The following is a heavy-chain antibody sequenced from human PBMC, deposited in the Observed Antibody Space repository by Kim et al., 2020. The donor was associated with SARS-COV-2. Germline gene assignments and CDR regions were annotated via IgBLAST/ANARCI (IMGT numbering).Heavy chain of an antibody. CDR3: ARPSPNTMSYYDSSGYLRDFDY. CDR1: GFTFSSYS. CDR2: ISSSSTYI. Sequence: GGSLRLSCAASGFTFSSYSMNWVRQAPGKGLEWVSSISSSSTYIYYADSVKGRFTISRDNAKNSLYLQMNSLRAEDTAVYYCARPSPNTMSYYDSSGYLRDFDYWGQGTLVTVSS. J-gene: IGHJ4*02. V-gene: IGHV3-21*01. D-gene: IGHD3-22*01.